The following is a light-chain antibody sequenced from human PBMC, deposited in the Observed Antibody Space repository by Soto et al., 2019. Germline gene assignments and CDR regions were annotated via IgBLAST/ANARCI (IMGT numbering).Light chain of an antibody. CDR1: QSVSSN. V-gene: IGKV3-15*01. CDR2: GAS. J-gene: IGKJ2*02. CDR3: QQYNNWLRT. Sequence: EIVMTQSPATLSVSPGERATLSCRASQSVSSNLAWYQQKPGQAPRLLIYGASTRATGIPARYSCSGSGTELTLTISSLQSEDFAVYYCQQYNNWLRTFGQGTKLEIK.